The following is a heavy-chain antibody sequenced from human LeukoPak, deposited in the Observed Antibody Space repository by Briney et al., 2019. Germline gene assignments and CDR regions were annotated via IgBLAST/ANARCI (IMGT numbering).Heavy chain of an antibody. Sequence: NPSETLSLTCTVSGGSISSYYWSWIRQPAGEGLEWIGRLHTSGSTHYNPSLRSRVTMSVDTSKNRFSLKLSSVTAADTAVYYCARDFGYGDYFFDDWGQGTLVTVSS. CDR1: GGSISSYY. V-gene: IGHV4-4*07. CDR2: LHTSGST. CDR3: ARDFGYGDYFFDD. J-gene: IGHJ4*02. D-gene: IGHD4-17*01.